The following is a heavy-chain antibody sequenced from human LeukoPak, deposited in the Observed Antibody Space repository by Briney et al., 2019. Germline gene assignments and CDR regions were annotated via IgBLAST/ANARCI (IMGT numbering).Heavy chain of an antibody. J-gene: IGHJ4*02. CDR1: GFTFSSYS. V-gene: IGHV3-21*01. CDR3: ATIVARGGPPVY. CDR2: ISSSSSYI. D-gene: IGHD2-15*01. Sequence: GGSLRLSCAASGFTFSSYSMNWVRQAPGKGLEWVSSISSSSSYIYYADSVKGRFTISRDNAKNSLYLQMNSLRAEDTAVYYCATIVARGGPPVYWGQGTLVTVSS.